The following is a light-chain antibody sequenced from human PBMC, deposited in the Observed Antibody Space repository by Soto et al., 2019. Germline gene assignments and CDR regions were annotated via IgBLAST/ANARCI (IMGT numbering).Light chain of an antibody. CDR2: EVS. CDR1: SSDIGAHNF. J-gene: IGLJ2*01. CDR3: SSYTTNKTLL. Sequence: QSVLTQPASVSGSPGQSITISCTGTSSDIGAHNFVSWYQQHPGKAPKLIFYEVSNRPPGLSDRFSGSKSGTTAFLTISGLQAEDEADYFCSSYTTNKTLLFGGGTKLTVL. V-gene: IGLV2-14*01.